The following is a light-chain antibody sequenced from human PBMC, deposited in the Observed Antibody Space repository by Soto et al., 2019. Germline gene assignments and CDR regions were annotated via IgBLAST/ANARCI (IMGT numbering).Light chain of an antibody. J-gene: IGKJ1*01. CDR2: GAS. CDR1: QSVSSSD. CDR3: QQYGSPRT. V-gene: IGKV3-20*01. Sequence: EIVLTQSPGTLSLSPGERATLSCRASQSVSSSDLAWYPQKPGQAPRLLIYGASSRATCIPDRFSGSGSGTDFTLTISRRKHEDFAVYYCQQYGSPRTFGQGTKVEL.